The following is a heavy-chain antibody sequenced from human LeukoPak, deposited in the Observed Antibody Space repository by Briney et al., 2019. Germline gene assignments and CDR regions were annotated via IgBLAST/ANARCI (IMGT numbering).Heavy chain of an antibody. CDR2: IYTSGST. Sequence: SETLSLTCTVSGGSISSYYWSWIRQPAGKGLEWIGRIYTSGSTNYNPSLKSRVTISVDTSKNQFSLKLSSVTAADTAVYYCARGRPTFSIFGVVEDYGMDVWGQGTTVTVSS. V-gene: IGHV4-4*07. CDR3: ARGRPTFSIFGVVEDYGMDV. D-gene: IGHD3-3*01. CDR1: GGSISSYY. J-gene: IGHJ6*02.